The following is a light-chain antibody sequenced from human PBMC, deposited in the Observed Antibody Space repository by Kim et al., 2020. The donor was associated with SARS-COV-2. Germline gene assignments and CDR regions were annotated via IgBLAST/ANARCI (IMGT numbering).Light chain of an antibody. V-gene: IGKV1-5*03. CDR1: QTFNDW. Sequence: DIQMTQFPSTLSGSVGDRVTITCRASQTFNDWLAWYQQKPGKAPNLLIYKASNLKTGVSSRFSGSGSGTEFTLTISSLQPDDAATYYCQQYSHYTRMFGQGTKVDIK. CDR3: QQYSHYTRM. CDR2: KAS. J-gene: IGKJ1*01.